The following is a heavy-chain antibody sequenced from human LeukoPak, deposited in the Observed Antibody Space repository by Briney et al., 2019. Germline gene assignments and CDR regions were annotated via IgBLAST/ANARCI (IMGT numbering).Heavy chain of an antibody. CDR1: GFNFSTYE. V-gene: IGHV3-48*03. D-gene: IGHD3-9*01. Sequence: GGSLRLSCAASGFNFSTYEMNWVRQAPGKGLEWISYISAIDNTIYYADSVMGRFTVSSNNAKNSVYLQLNSLGAEDTAVYYCARGSEYDVLTGYFPFDSWGQGTLVTVSS. CDR3: ARGSEYDVLTGYFPFDS. CDR2: ISAIDNTI. J-gene: IGHJ4*02.